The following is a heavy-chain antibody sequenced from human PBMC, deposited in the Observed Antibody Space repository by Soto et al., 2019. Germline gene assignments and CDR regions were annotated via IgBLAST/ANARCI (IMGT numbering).Heavy chain of an antibody. D-gene: IGHD6-19*01. J-gene: IGHJ4*02. Sequence: GAAVKPSCKACGYTFTGYYMHWVRQAPGQGLEWMGWINPNSGGTNYAQKFQGRVTMTRDTSISTAYMELSSLRSEDTAVYYCARFFLVALAATSFDYSCQGPLLSGSS. CDR3: ARFFLVALAATSFDY. CDR1: GYTFTGYY. V-gene: IGHV1-2*02. CDR2: INPNSGGT.